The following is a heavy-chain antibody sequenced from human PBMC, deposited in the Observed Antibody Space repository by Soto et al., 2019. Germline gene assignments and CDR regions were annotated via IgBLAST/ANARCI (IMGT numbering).Heavy chain of an antibody. CDR2: IYYSGST. Sequence: PSETLSLTCTVSGGSISSSSYYWGWIRQPPGKGLEWIGSIYYSGSTYYNPSPKSRVTISVDTSKNQFSLKLSSVTAADTAVYYCARQDYDFWSGYLHRWFDPWGQGTLVTVSS. D-gene: IGHD3-3*01. CDR1: GGSISSSSYY. V-gene: IGHV4-39*01. J-gene: IGHJ5*02. CDR3: ARQDYDFWSGYLHRWFDP.